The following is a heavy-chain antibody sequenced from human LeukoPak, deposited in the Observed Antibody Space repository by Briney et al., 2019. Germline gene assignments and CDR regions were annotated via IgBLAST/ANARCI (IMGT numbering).Heavy chain of an antibody. D-gene: IGHD2-21*02. CDR2: IYTSGST. CDR3: ARDIVVVTATDNWFDP. V-gene: IGHV4-61*02. CDR1: GGSISSNSYY. Sequence: SQTLSLTCTVSGGSISSNSYYWSWIRQPAGKGLEWIGRIYTSGSTDYNPSLKSRVTISVDTSKNQFSLKLSSVTAADTAVYYCARDIVVVTATDNWFDPWGQGTLVTVSS. J-gene: IGHJ5*02.